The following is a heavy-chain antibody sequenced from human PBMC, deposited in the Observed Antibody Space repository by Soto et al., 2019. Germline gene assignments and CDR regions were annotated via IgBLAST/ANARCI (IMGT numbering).Heavy chain of an antibody. CDR3: ARDGIAAAGTSWFDP. V-gene: IGHV1-3*05. J-gene: IGHJ5*02. CDR1: GYTFTSHA. D-gene: IGHD6-13*01. CDR2: INAGNGNT. Sequence: QVQLVQSGAEETKPGASVKCSCNASGYTFTSHAMHWVRQAPGQRLEWMGWINAGNGNTKYSQKFQGRVTITTDTSASTAYMELSSLRSEDTAVYYCARDGIAAAGTSWFDPWGQRTLVTVSS.